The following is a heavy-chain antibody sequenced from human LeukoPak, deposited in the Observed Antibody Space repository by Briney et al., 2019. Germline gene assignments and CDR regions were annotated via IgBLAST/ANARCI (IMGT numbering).Heavy chain of an antibody. D-gene: IGHD2-15*01. CDR3: ARGRGVVPTYYYYYMDV. CDR2: MNPNSGNT. Sequence: ASVKVSRKASGYTFTSYDINWVRQATGQGLEWMGWMNPNSGNTGYAQKFQGRVTMTRNTSISTAYMELSSLRSEDTAVYYCARGRGVVPTYYYYYMDVWGKGTTVTVSS. CDR1: GYTFTSYD. V-gene: IGHV1-8*01. J-gene: IGHJ6*03.